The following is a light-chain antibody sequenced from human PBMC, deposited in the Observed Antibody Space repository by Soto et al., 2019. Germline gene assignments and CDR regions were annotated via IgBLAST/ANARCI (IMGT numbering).Light chain of an antibody. J-gene: IGLJ3*02. CDR2: GSN. CDR1: RSNIGSNS. Sequence: QSVLTQSPSASGTPGQRVTMSCSGSRSNIGSNSVNWYQQLPGTVPKLLIYGSNERPLGVPDRFSGSKSGTSASLAISGLHPEEEAHYYGADWDDGLDAWMFGGGTQVTVL. V-gene: IGLV1-44*01. CDR3: ADWDDGLDAWM.